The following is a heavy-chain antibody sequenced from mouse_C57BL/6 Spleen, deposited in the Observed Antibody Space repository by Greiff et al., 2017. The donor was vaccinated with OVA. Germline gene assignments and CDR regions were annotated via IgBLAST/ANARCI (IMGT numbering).Heavy chain of an antibody. Sequence: VQLQQSGPELVKPGASVKISCKASGYTFTDYYMNWVKQSHGKSLEWIGDINPNNGGTSYNQKFKGKATLTVDKSSSTAYMELRSLTSEDSAVYYCAIYGGFAYWGQGTLVTVSA. D-gene: IGHD1-1*01. CDR1: GYTFTDYY. J-gene: IGHJ3*01. CDR2: INPNNGGT. CDR3: AIYGGFAY. V-gene: IGHV1-26*01.